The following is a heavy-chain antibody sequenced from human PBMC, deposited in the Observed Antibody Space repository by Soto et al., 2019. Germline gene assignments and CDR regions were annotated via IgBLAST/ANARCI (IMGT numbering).Heavy chain of an antibody. CDR3: ARDFSGYRTEYYFDY. CDR2: INPSGGST. D-gene: IGHD3-22*01. Sequence: ASVKVSCKASGYTFTSYYMHWVRQAPGQGLEWMGIINPSGGSTSYAQKFQGRVTMTRDTSTSTVYMELSSLRSEDTAVYYCARDFSGYRTEYYFDYWGQGTLVTVSS. V-gene: IGHV1-46*01. J-gene: IGHJ4*02. CDR1: GYTFTSYY.